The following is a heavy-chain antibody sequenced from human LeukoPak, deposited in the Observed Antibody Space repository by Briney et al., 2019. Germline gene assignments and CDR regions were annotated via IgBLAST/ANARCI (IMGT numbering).Heavy chain of an antibody. Sequence: GASVKVSCKASXYXXTXXXXXXVXXXPGXXXXXMXXXXAYNGXTNYAXXVQGRVTMTTDTSTSTAYMELSSLRSEDTAVYXCASVLSGIAVAGSFDPWGQGTLVTVSS. CDR1: XYXXTXXX. CDR2: XXAYNGXT. D-gene: IGHD6-19*01. CDR3: ASVLSGIAVAGSFDP. J-gene: IGHJ5*02. V-gene: IGHV1-18*01.